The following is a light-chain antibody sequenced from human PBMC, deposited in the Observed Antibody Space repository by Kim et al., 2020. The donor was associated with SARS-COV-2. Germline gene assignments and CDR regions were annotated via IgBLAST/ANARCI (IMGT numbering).Light chain of an antibody. Sequence: ELTQPPSVSVAPGKTARITCGGNNIGSKSVHWYQQKPGQAPVLVIYYDSDRPSGIPERFSGSNSGNTATLTISRVEAGDEADYYCQVWDSSSDHVVFGGGTQLTVL. V-gene: IGLV3-21*04. CDR3: QVWDSSSDHVV. J-gene: IGLJ2*01. CDR2: YDS. CDR1: NIGSKS.